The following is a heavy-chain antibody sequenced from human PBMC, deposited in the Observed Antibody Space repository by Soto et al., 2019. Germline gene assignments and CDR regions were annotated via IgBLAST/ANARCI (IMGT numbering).Heavy chain of an antibody. D-gene: IGHD1-26*01. CDR2: INPYNGNT. J-gene: IGHJ4*01. CDR3: ARDPGAATFDY. Sequence: ASVKVSCKASGYSFSIYGVSWVRQAPGQGLEWIGWINPYNGNTLNAQNLQGRVTLTTDTSTSTAYMELRSLRSDDTAIYYCARDPGAATFDYWGQGTLVTVSS. CDR1: GYSFSIYG. V-gene: IGHV1-18*04.